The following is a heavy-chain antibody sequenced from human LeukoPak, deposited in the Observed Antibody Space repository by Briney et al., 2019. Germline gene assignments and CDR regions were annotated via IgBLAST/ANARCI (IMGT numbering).Heavy chain of an antibody. CDR2: IYTSGST. V-gene: IGHV4-4*07. Sequence: SETLSLTCTVSGGSISSYYWSWIRQPAGKGLEWIGRIYTSGSTNYNPSLKSRVTMSVDTSKNQFSLKLSSVTAADTAVYYCARGVYCRSISCLYDYWGQGTLVTVSS. CDR1: GGSISSYY. D-gene: IGHD2-2*01. CDR3: ARGVYCRSISCLYDY. J-gene: IGHJ4*02.